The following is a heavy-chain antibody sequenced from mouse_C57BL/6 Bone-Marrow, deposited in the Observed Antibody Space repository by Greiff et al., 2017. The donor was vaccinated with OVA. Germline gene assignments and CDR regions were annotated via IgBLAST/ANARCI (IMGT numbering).Heavy chain of an antibody. D-gene: IGHD1-3*01. CDR1: GYSFTDYY. Sequence: VQLQQSGPELVKPGASVKISCKASGYSFTDYYMNWVKQSPEKSLEWIGEINPSNGGTNYNQKFKAKATLTVDKSSSTAYMQLKSLTSEDSAVYDGSYWRGSLSWFAYWGQGTLVTVSA. J-gene: IGHJ3*01. CDR2: INPSNGGT. CDR3: SYWRGSLSWFAY. V-gene: IGHV1-42*01.